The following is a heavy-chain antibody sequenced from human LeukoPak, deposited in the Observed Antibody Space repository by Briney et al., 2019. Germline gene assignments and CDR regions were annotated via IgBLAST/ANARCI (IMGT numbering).Heavy chain of an antibody. D-gene: IGHD1-26*01. J-gene: IGHJ5*02. CDR1: GFNLNNHA. V-gene: IGHV3-49*04. CDR2: IKTEGYGGTA. CDR3: ARDFHIFAYYGFGDL. Sequence: GGSLRLSCTASGFNLNNHAMSWVRQAPGKGLEWLGFIKTEGYGGTADYAASVKGRFTISRDDSTNIAYLQVNRLNTEDTAVYYCARDFHIFAYYGFGDLWGQGTLVSVSS.